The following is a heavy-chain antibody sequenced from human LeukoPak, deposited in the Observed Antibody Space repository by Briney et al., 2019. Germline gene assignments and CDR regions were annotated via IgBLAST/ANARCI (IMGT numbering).Heavy chain of an antibody. J-gene: IGHJ4*02. CDR1: GFTVSSNY. CDR3: ARTRANEYYDYVWGSYRLGYYFDY. V-gene: IGHV3-66*01. CDR2: IYSGGST. Sequence: GGSLRLSCAASGFTVSSNYMSWVRQAPGKGLEWVSVIYSGGSTYYADSVKGRFTISRDNSKNTLYLQMNSLRAEDTAVYYCARTRANEYYDYVWGSYRLGYYFDYWGQGTLVTVSS. D-gene: IGHD3-16*02.